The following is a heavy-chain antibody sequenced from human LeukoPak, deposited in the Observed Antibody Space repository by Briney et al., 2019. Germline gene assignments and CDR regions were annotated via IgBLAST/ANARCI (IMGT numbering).Heavy chain of an antibody. V-gene: IGHV4-34*01. Sequence: SETLSLTCAVYGGSFSGYYWSWIRQPPGKGLEWIGEINHSGSTNYNPSLKSRVTISVDTSKNQFSLKLSSVTAADTAVYYCARAYDFWGGELDYWGQGTLVTVSS. J-gene: IGHJ4*02. CDR1: GGSFSGYY. CDR2: INHSGST. D-gene: IGHD3-3*01. CDR3: ARAYDFWGGELDY.